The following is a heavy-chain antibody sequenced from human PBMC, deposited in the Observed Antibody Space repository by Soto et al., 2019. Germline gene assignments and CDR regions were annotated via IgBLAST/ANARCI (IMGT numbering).Heavy chain of an antibody. CDR1: GYTFTSYG. CDR2: ISAYNGNT. Sequence: QVQLVQSGAEVKKPGASVKVSCKASGYTFTSYGISWVRQAPGQGLEWLGWISAYNGNTNYAQKLQGRGTMTTDTSKSPAYMELRSMRSDDTAVYYCARDDSSSWSFDYWGQGTLVTVSS. V-gene: IGHV1-18*01. D-gene: IGHD6-13*01. CDR3: ARDDSSSWSFDY. J-gene: IGHJ4*02.